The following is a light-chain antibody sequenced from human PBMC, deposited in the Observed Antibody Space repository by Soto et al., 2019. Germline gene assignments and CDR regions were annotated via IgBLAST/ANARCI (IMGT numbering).Light chain of an antibody. Sequence: EIVLTQSPGTLSLSPGERATLSCRASQSFTSTSLAWYQQKPGQAPRLLISGASRRAAGIPDRFSGSGSGTDFTLTISRLESEDIAVYYCQQYDSSPRTFGQGTRWIS. J-gene: IGKJ1*01. CDR1: QSFTSTS. CDR3: QQYDSSPRT. V-gene: IGKV3-20*01. CDR2: GAS.